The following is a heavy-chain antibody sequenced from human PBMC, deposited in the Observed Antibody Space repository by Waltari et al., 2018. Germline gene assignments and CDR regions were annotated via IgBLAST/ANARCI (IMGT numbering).Heavy chain of an antibody. Sequence: EVQLVESGGGLVKPGGSLRLSCAASGFTFSSYSMNWVRQAPGKGLEWVSSISSSSSYIYYADSVKGRFTISRDNAKNSLYLQMNSLRAEDTAVYYCATGAVAGFGDYWGQGTLVTVSS. J-gene: IGHJ4*02. CDR1: GFTFSSYS. D-gene: IGHD6-19*01. V-gene: IGHV3-21*01. CDR2: ISSSSSYI. CDR3: ATGAVAGFGDY.